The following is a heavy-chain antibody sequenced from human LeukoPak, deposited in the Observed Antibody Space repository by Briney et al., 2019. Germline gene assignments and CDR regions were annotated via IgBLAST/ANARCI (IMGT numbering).Heavy chain of an antibody. V-gene: IGHV1-2*02. CDR2: INPNSGDT. J-gene: IGHJ4*02. D-gene: IGHD5-24*01. Sequence: ASVKVSCTASGYIFTGYYMHWVRQAPGLGLEWMGWINPNSGDTNYAQKFLGRVTMTRDTSTSTAFMELSSLRSDDTAVYYCATRPSGDPFEYWGQGTLVTVSS. CDR3: ATRPSGDPFEY. CDR1: GYIFTGYY.